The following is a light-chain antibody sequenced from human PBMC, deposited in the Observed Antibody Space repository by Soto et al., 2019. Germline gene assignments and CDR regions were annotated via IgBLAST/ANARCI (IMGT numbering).Light chain of an antibody. CDR1: QDISNF. CDR2: SAN. CDR3: HQYAVSPLT. V-gene: IGKV1-17*03. J-gene: IGKJ4*01. Sequence: DIQMTQSPSDMSASVGDRVTITCRASQDISNFLVWFQQRPGKVPKRLMYSANRLESGVPSRFSGSGSGTEFTLTISSLQPEDFATYYCHQYAVSPLTFGGGTTVEIK.